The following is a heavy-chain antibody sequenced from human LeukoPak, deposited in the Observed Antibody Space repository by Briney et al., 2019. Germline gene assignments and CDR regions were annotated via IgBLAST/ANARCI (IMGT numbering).Heavy chain of an antibody. Sequence: GRSLRLSCAASGFTFSSYWMSWVRQAPGKGLEWVANIKQDGSEKYYVDSVKGRFTISRDNDKNSLYLQMNSLRAEDTAVYYCARDGDCSGGSCYFHYYYYYGMDVWGQGTTVTVSS. CDR1: GFTFSSYW. CDR3: ARDGDCSGGSCYFHYYYYYGMDV. V-gene: IGHV3-7*01. CDR2: IKQDGSEK. J-gene: IGHJ6*02. D-gene: IGHD2-15*01.